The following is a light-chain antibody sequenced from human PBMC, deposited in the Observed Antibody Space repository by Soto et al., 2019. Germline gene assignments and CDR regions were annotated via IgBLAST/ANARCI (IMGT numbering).Light chain of an antibody. V-gene: IGKV3-15*01. CDR2: GAS. J-gene: IGKJ5*01. CDR3: QQYNNWPVT. Sequence: EIVMTQSPPTLSVSPGERTTLSCRARQSVSSNVAWYQQKPGQAPRLLIYGASTRATGIPARFSGSGSGTEFTLTISRLESEDFAVYCCQQYNNWPVTFGQGTRLEIK. CDR1: QSVSSN.